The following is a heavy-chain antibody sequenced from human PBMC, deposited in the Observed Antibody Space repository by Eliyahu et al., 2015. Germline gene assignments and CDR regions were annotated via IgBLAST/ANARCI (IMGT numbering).Heavy chain of an antibody. D-gene: IGHD1-26*01. Sequence: EVQLVESGGRLXRPGGSXRLSCAAXXFXFSNAWMSWVRQVPGKGLEWVGRIKSKSGAGTTDYAAPVRGRFTISRDDSKNTLFLQMHSLKPEDTAVYFCTTDAEVGVTLDYWGRGTLVTVSS. V-gene: IGHV3-15*01. J-gene: IGHJ4*02. CDR1: XFXFSNAW. CDR3: TTDAEVGVTLDY. CDR2: IKSKSGAGTT.